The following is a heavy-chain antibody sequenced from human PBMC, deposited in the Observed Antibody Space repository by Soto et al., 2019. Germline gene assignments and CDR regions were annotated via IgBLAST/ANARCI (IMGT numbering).Heavy chain of an antibody. Sequence: GGSLRLSCAASGFTVSSNYMSWVRQAPGKGLEWVSVIYSGGSTYYADSVKGRFTISRDNSKNTLYLQMNSLRAEDTAVYYCARAHDSGGYQQEMKFYYYYGLDVWGQGTTVPVSS. D-gene: IGHD3-22*01. CDR2: IYSGGST. CDR1: GFTVSSNY. CDR3: ARAHDSGGYQQEMKFYYYYGLDV. J-gene: IGHJ6*02. V-gene: IGHV3-53*01.